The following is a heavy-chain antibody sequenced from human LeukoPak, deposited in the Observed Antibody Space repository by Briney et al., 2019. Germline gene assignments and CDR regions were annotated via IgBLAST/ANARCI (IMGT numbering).Heavy chain of an antibody. CDR1: GFTFSSYA. J-gene: IGHJ4*02. V-gene: IGHV3-30-3*01. CDR3: ARDSVGGFRELLPNPFDY. Sequence: PGGSLRLSCAASGFTFSSYAMHWVRQAPGKGLEWVAVISYDGSNKYYADSVKGRFTISRDNSKNTLYLQMNSLRAEDTAVYYCARDSVGGFRELLPNPFDYWGQGTLVTVSS. CDR2: ISYDGSNK. D-gene: IGHD3-10*01.